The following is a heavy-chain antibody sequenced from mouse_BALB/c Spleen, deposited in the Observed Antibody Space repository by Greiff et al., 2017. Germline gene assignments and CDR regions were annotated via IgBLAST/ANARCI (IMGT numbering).Heavy chain of an antibody. D-gene: IGHD1-2*01. CDR3: ARSILRPWFAY. Sequence: EVQLQQSGAELVKPGASVKLSCTASGFNIKDTYMHWVKQRPEQGLEWIGRIDPANGNTKYDPKFQGKATITADTSSNTAYLQLSSLTSEDTAVYYCARSILRPWFAYWGQGTLVTVSA. J-gene: IGHJ3*01. CDR1: GFNIKDTY. CDR2: IDPANGNT. V-gene: IGHV14-3*02.